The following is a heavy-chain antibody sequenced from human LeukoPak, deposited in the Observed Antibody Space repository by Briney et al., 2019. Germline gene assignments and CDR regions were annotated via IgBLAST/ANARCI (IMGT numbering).Heavy chain of an antibody. CDR2: IIPILGIA. CDR3: ARGILVGAYYYGMDV. D-gene: IGHD2-15*01. J-gene: IGHJ6*02. CDR1: GGTFSSYA. V-gene: IGHV1-69*04. Sequence: SVKVSCKGSGGTFSSYAISWVRQAPGQGLEWMGRIIPILGIANYAQKFQGRVTITADKSTSTAYMELSSLRSEDTAVYYCARGILVGAYYYGMDVWGQGTTVTVSS.